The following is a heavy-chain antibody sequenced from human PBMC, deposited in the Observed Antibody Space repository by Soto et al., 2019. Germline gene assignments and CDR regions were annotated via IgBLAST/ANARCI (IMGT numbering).Heavy chain of an antibody. J-gene: IGHJ4*02. D-gene: IGHD4-4*01. V-gene: IGHV4-4*02. CDR2: VSLGGGA. CDR1: GVSITSTDW. Sequence: QVQLQESGPGLVKPSETLSLSCAVSGVSITSTDWWSWVRQPLGKGLQWIGEVSLGGGANYNPSLKSRVTISVDNSKNQFSLTLNSVTAADTAVYFCAGSTADTTLKASSFWGQGTLVTVSS. CDR3: AGSTADTTLKASSF.